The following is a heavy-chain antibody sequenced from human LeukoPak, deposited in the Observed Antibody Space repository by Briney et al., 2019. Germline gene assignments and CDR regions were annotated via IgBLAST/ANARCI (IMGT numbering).Heavy chain of an antibody. CDR1: GFTFSSYG. J-gene: IGHJ4*02. V-gene: IGHV3-23*01. CDR2: ISGSGGST. Sequence: GGSLRLSCAASGFTFSSYGMSWVRQAPGKGLEWVSGISGSGGSTYYADSVKGRFTISRDNSKNTLYLQMNSLRAEDTAVYYCARGNHYYDNYWGQGTLVTVSS. D-gene: IGHD3-22*01. CDR3: ARGNHYYDNY.